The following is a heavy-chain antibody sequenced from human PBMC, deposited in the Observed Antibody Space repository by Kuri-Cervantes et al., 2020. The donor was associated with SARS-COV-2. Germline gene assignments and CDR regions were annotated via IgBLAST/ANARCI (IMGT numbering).Heavy chain of an antibody. D-gene: IGHD1-26*01. J-gene: IGHJ4*02. CDR3: ARSRGAIDY. V-gene: IGHV4-59*01. CDR2: IYYSGST. Sequence: GSLRLSCTVSGGSISSYYWSWIRQPPGKGLEWIGYIYYSGSTNYNPSLKSRVTISVDTSKSQFSLKLSSVTAADTAVYYCARSRGAIDYWGQGTLVTVSS. CDR1: GGSISSYY.